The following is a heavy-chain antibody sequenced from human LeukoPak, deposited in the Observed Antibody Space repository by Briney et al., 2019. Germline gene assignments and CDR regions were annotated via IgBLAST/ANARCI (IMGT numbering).Heavy chain of an antibody. Sequence: GGSLRLSCEASGFTFSSYLMTWVRQAPGKGLEWVANIKHDGSGKYYMDSVKGRFTISRDNAKNSLYLQMNSLRAEDTAVYYCAREQTYGDYGNWFDPWGQGTLVTVSS. J-gene: IGHJ5*02. CDR2: IKHDGSGK. CDR1: GFTFSSYL. D-gene: IGHD4-17*01. CDR3: AREQTYGDYGNWFDP. V-gene: IGHV3-7*01.